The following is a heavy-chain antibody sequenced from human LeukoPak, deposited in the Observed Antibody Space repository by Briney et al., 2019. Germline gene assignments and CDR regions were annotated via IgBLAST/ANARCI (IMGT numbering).Heavy chain of an antibody. Sequence: GGSLRLSCAASGFTFSSYAMHWVRQAPGKGLEWVAVISYDGSNKYYPDSVKGRFTISRDNSKNTLYLQMNSLRAEDTAVYYCARSSGGGSSWYMGRYYFDYWGQGTLVTVSS. CDR2: ISYDGSNK. V-gene: IGHV3-30-3*01. J-gene: IGHJ4*02. CDR1: GFTFSSYA. CDR3: ARSSGGGSSWYMGRYYFDY. D-gene: IGHD6-13*01.